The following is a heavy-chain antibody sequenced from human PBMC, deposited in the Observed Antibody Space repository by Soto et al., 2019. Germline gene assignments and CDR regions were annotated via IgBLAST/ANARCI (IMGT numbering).Heavy chain of an antibody. CDR2: IIPIFGTA. Sequence: QVQLVQSGAEVKKPGSSVKVSCKASGGTFSSYAISWVRQAPGQGLEWMGGIIPIFGTANYAQKFQGRVTITADESTSTAYMELSSLRSEDTAVYYCASGGGVRGVIGYCYYGMDVWGQGTTVTVSS. V-gene: IGHV1-69*01. CDR1: GGTFSSYA. D-gene: IGHD3-10*01. CDR3: ASGGGVRGVIGYCYYGMDV. J-gene: IGHJ6*02.